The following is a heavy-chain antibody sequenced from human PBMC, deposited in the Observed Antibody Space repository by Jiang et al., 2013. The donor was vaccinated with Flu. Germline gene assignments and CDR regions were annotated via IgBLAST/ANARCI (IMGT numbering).Heavy chain of an antibody. V-gene: IGHV1-18*01. CDR2: ISAYNGNT. Sequence: SYAISWVRQAPGQGLEWMGWISAYNGNTNYAQKLQGRVTMTTDTSTSTAYMELRSLRSDDTAVYYCARASDIVVEDYWGQGTLVTVSS. CDR3: ARASDIVVEDY. CDR1: SYA. D-gene: IGHD2-15*01. J-gene: IGHJ4*02.